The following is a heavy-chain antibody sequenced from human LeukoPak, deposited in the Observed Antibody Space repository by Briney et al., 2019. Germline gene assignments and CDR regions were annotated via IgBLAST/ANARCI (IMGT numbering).Heavy chain of an antibody. V-gene: IGHV1-69*05. CDR3: ASALLLDMVRGVSWFDP. J-gene: IGHJ5*02. CDR2: IIPIFGTA. CDR1: GGTFSSYA. D-gene: IGHD3-10*01. Sequence: ASVKVSCKASGGTFSSYAISWVRQAPGQGLEWVGRIIPIFGTANYAQKFQGRATITTDESTSTAYMELSSLRSEDTAVYYCASALLLDMVRGVSWFDPWGQGTLVTVSS.